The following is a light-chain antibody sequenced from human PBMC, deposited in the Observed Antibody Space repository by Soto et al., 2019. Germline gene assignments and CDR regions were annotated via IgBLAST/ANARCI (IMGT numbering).Light chain of an antibody. CDR2: QVS. V-gene: IGKV2-30*01. CDR3: MQGTHWPWT. Sequence: DVVLTQSPLSLPVTLGQPASMSCRSSQSLEYSDGNTFLNWFHQRPGQSPRRLIYQVSNRDSGVPDRFIGSGSGTDFTLRISRVEAEDVGLYFCMQGTHWPWTFGQGTKVEI. CDR1: QSLEYSDGNTF. J-gene: IGKJ1*01.